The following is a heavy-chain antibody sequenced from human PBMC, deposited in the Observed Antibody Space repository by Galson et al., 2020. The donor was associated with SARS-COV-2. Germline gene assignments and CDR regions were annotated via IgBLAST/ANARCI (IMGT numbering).Heavy chain of an antibody. CDR1: GFTLSSYS. Sequence: GGSLKLPCAASGFTLSSYSMSWVRQAPGQWLVLVSVISGTTRGRAGCPHHADSVKARFTISRDNSRDTLYLQMNSRRAEETAVYYCAKLPGGPFGVVNIDAIDTWGQGSMVTVSS. J-gene: IGHJ3*02. CDR3: AKLPGGPFGVVNIDAIDT. V-gene: IGHV3-23*01. CDR2: ISGTTRGRAGCP. D-gene: IGHD3-3*01.